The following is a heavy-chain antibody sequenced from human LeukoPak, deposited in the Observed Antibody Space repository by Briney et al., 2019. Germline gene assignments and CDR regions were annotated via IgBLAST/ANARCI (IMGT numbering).Heavy chain of an antibody. D-gene: IGHD2-15*01. CDR3: AKDSFSSGGVSNFDY. CDR1: GYTFTGYY. CDR2: INPNSGGT. J-gene: IGHJ4*02. V-gene: IGHV1-2*02. Sequence: ASVKVSCKASGYTFTGYYMHWVRQAPGQGLEWMGWINPNSGGTNYAQKFQGRVTMTRDTSISTAYMELSRLRSDDTAVYYCAKDSFSSGGVSNFDYWGQGTLVTVSS.